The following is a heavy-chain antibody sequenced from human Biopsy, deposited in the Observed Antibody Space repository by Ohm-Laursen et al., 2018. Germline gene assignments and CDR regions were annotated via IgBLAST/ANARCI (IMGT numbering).Heavy chain of an antibody. CDR3: AKQEGVAYGDIDY. CDR2: ISYDGSYK. V-gene: IGHV3-30*18. J-gene: IGHJ4*02. Sequence: SLRLSCAASGFTLNKHGMHWVRQAPGKGLEWVALISYDGSYKNYGDSVKGRFTISRDNSKNTLYLQMNSLRPEDTAVYYCAKQEGVAYGDIDYWGQGTLVTVSS. D-gene: IGHD3-10*01. CDR1: GFTLNKHG.